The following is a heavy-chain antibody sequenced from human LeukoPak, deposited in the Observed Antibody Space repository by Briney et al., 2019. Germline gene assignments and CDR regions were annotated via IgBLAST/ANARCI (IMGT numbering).Heavy chain of an antibody. Sequence: PGGSLRLSCAASGFTFDDYGMSWVRQAPGKGLEWGSGINWNGGSTGYADSVKGRFTVSRDNAMNSVFLQMDSLRAEDTAVYYCARDERSYCSDSNCYPGDYWGQGTLVTVSS. CDR2: INWNGGST. CDR1: GFTFDDYG. V-gene: IGHV3-20*04. D-gene: IGHD2-15*01. CDR3: ARDERSYCSDSNCYPGDY. J-gene: IGHJ4*02.